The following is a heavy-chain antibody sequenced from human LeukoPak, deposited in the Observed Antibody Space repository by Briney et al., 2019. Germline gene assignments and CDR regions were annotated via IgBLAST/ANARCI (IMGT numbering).Heavy chain of an antibody. CDR1: GFTFSNYA. CDR3: ARDPNGDYIGAFEI. CDR2: ISGSGGST. D-gene: IGHD4-17*01. Sequence: GGSLRLSCAASGFTFSNYAMSWVRQAPGKGLELVSAISGSGGSTNYADSVKGRFTISRDNSKNTLYLQMSSLRADDTAVYYCARDPNGDYIGAFEIWGQGTMVTVSS. J-gene: IGHJ3*02. V-gene: IGHV3-23*01.